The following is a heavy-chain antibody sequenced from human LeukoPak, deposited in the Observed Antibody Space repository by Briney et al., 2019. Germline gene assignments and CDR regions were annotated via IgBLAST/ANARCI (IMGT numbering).Heavy chain of an antibody. CDR2: TYYRSKWYY. CDR3: AEGTWAGGLKY. D-gene: IGHD2-15*01. Sequence: SQTLSLTCAISGGSVSSDSAGWNWIRQSPSRGLEWLGRTYYRSKWYYDYAMSLKSRITNNPDTSKNQFSLQLNSVTPEDTAVYYCAEGTWAGGLKYWGQGTLVSVSS. CDR1: GGSVSSDSAG. V-gene: IGHV6-1*01. J-gene: IGHJ4*02.